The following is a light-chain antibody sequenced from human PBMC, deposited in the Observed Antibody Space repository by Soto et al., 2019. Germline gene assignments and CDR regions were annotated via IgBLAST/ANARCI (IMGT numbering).Light chain of an antibody. Sequence: QSVLTQPASVSGSPGQSITISCTGTISDVGGYNYVSWYQQFSGKAPTLIIYEVTNRPSGISNRFSGSKSGETASLTISGLRAEDEADYYCSAYRSGSTVVLGGGTKVTVL. V-gene: IGLV2-14*01. CDR3: SAYRSGSTVV. CDR2: EVT. CDR1: ISDVGGYNY. J-gene: IGLJ2*01.